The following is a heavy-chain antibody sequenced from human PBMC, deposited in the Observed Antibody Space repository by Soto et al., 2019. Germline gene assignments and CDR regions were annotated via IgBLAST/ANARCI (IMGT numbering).Heavy chain of an antibody. CDR1: GGSISSGGYY. CDR2: IYYSGST. V-gene: IGHV4-31*03. CDR3: ASPPPKDYDRIYWYFDL. J-gene: IGHJ2*01. D-gene: IGHD4-17*01. Sequence: SETLSLTCTVSGGSISSGGYYWSWIRQHPGKGLEWIGYIYYSGSTYYNPSLKSRVTISVDTCKNQFSLKLSSVTAADTAVYYCASPPPKDYDRIYWYFDLWGRGTLVTVS.